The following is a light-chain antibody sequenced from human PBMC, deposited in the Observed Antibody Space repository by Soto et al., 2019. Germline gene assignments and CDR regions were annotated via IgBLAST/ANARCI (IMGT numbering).Light chain of an antibody. J-gene: IGLJ2*01. CDR2: LNSDGSH. CDR3: QTWGTGIQV. Sequence: QPVLTQSPSASASLGASVKLTCTLSSGHSSYAIAWHQQQPEKGPRYLMKLNSDGSHSQGDGIPDRFSGSSSGAERYLTMSSLQSEDEADYYCQTWGTGIQVFGGGTKLTVL. V-gene: IGLV4-69*01. CDR1: SGHSSYA.